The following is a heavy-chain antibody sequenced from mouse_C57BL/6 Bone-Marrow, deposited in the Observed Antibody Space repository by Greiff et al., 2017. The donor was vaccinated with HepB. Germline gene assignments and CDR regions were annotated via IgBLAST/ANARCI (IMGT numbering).Heavy chain of an antibody. CDR1: GYTFTSYW. Sequence: QVQLQQSGAELVKPGASVKLSCKASGYTFTSYWMHWVKQRPGRGLEWIGRIDPNSGGTKYNEKFKSKATLTVDKPSSPSYMQLSSLTSEDSAVYYCARSDSSGYVFDYWGQGTTLTVSS. CDR3: ARSDSSGYVFDY. CDR2: IDPNSGGT. J-gene: IGHJ2*01. D-gene: IGHD3-2*02. V-gene: IGHV1-72*01.